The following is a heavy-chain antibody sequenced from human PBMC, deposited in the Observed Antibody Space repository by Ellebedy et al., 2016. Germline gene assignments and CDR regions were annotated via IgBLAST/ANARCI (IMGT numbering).Heavy chain of an antibody. CDR1: GFTFSSYA. Sequence: GESLKISCAASGFTFSSYAMSWVRQAPGKGLEWVSAISGSGGSTYYADSVKGRFTISRDNSKNTLYLQMNSLRAEDTAVYYCAKLGHDSSGYYFDYWGQGTLVTVSS. CDR2: ISGSGGST. D-gene: IGHD3-22*01. CDR3: AKLGHDSSGYYFDY. V-gene: IGHV3-23*01. J-gene: IGHJ4*02.